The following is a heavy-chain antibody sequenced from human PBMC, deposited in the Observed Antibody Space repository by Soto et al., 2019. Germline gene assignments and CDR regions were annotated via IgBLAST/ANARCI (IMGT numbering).Heavy chain of an antibody. J-gene: IGHJ4*02. CDR3: TRISGTAGRVDY. V-gene: IGHV3-73*01. CDR1: GFTFSGSA. D-gene: IGHD1-26*01. CDR2: IRSKANSYAT. Sequence: GSLRLSCAASGFTFSGSAMHWVRQASGKGLEWVGRIRSKANSYATAYAASVKGRFTISRDDSKNTAYLQMNSLKTEDTAVYYCTRISGTAGRVDYWGQGTLVTVSS.